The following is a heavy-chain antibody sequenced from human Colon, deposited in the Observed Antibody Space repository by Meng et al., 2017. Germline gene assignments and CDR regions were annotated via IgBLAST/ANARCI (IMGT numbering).Heavy chain of an antibody. Sequence: VLLLESCPGVVSPPGVSLLPCGVAAGFTSSSYWLRWVRHAPGKGLEWIAHIYNGGSSTYNAYFMNGLIITANDNTNNSLLQQTFVMAAENTAFYCCAIANRGGDGLFLDYWGQGTLVTVSS. CDR1: GFTSSSYW. V-gene: IGHV3-74*01. CDR2: IYNGGSST. J-gene: IGHJ4*02. D-gene: IGHD2/OR15-2a*01. CDR3: AIANRGGDGLFLDY.